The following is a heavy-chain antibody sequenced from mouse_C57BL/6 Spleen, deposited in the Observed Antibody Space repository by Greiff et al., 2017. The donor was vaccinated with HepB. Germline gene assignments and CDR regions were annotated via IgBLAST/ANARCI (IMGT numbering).Heavy chain of an antibody. V-gene: IGHV5-16*01. CDR2: INYDGSST. Sequence: EVQLVESEGGLVQPGSSMKLSCTASGFTFSDYYMAWVRQVPEKGLEWVANINYDGSSTYYLDSLKSRFIISRDNAKNILYLQMSSLKSEDTATYYCARGTGTGGFAYWGQGTLVTVSA. CDR1: GFTFSDYY. CDR3: ARGTGTGGFAY. J-gene: IGHJ3*01. D-gene: IGHD4-1*01.